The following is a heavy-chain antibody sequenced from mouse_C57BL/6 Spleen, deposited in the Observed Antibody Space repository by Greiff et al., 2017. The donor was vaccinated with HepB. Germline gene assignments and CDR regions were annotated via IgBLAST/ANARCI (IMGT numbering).Heavy chain of an antibody. CDR2: ISYDGSN. CDR3: AREGGYYDYDEEDY. CDR1: GYSITSGYY. D-gene: IGHD2-4*01. J-gene: IGHJ2*01. V-gene: IGHV3-6*01. Sequence: EVQLQQSGPGLVKPSQSLSLTCSVTGYSITSGYYWNWIRQFPGNKLEWMGYISYDGSNNYNPSLKNRISITRDTSKNQFFLKLNSVTTEDTATYYCAREGGYYDYDEEDYWGQGTTLTVSS.